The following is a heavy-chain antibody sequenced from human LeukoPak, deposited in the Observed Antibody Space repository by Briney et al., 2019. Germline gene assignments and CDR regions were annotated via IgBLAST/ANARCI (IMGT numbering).Heavy chain of an antibody. CDR3: ASRYCSSTSCSLGVWSWFDP. Sequence: SEPLSLTCAVYGGSFSGYYWSWMRQPPGKGLEWIGEINHSGSTNYNPSLKSRVTISVDTSKNQFSLKLSSVTAADTAVSYCASRYCSSTSCSLGVWSWFDPWGQRTLVTVSS. CDR2: INHSGST. J-gene: IGHJ5*02. V-gene: IGHV4-34*01. D-gene: IGHD2-2*01. CDR1: GGSFSGYY.